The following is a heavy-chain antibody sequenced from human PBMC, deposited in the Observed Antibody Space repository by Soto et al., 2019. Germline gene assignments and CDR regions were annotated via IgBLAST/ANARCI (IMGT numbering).Heavy chain of an antibody. V-gene: IGHV3-23*01. CDR2: ISGSGGST. Sequence: PGGSLRLSCAASGFTFSSYAMSWVRQAPGNGLEWVSAISGSGGSTYYADSVKGRFTISRDNSKNTLYLQMNSLRAEDTAVYYCAKGTGRSWYTPAGGNWFDPWGQGTLVTVSS. D-gene: IGHD1-20*01. J-gene: IGHJ5*02. CDR3: AKGTGRSWYTPAGGNWFDP. CDR1: GFTFSSYA.